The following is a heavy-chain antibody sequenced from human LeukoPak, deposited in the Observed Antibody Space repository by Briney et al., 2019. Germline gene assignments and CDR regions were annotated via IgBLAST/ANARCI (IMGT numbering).Heavy chain of an antibody. J-gene: IGHJ4*02. CDR1: GFTFNTYA. CDR2: ISGGGDTT. CDR3: AKATIEQWLVKVDSFDS. V-gene: IGHV3-23*01. D-gene: IGHD6-19*01. Sequence: GGSLRLSCAASGFTFNTYAMSWVRQAPGKGLEWVSSISGGGDTTNYADSVKGRSTISRDNSKNTLYLQMNSLRGEDTARYYCAKATIEQWLVKVDSFDSWGQGTLVSVSS.